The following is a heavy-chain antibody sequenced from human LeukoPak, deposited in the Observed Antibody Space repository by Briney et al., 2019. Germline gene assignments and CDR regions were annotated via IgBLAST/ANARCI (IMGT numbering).Heavy chain of an antibody. J-gene: IGHJ3*02. D-gene: IGHD6-19*01. CDR2: IKQDGSEK. Sequence: GGSPRLSCAASGFTFSSYWMSWVRQAPGKGLEWVANIKQDGSEKYYVDSVKGRFTISRDNAKNSLYLQMNSLRAEDTAVYYCARGQWLVGKSAFDIWGQGTMVTVSS. CDR3: ARGQWLVGKSAFDI. CDR1: GFTFSSYW. V-gene: IGHV3-7*01.